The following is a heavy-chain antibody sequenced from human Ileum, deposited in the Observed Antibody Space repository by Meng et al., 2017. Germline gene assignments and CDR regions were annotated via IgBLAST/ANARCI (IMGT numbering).Heavy chain of an antibody. Sequence: HVPLPPWGDGLLKPSETLSLTCAVYGGSLNGYYWSWNRQPPGRGLEWIWDINPSGSTNYNPSLKSRVTISVDTSKNQFSLKLSSVTAADTAVYYCARGGSRWLQSWGQGTLVTVSS. D-gene: IGHD5-24*01. V-gene: IGHV4-34*01. CDR2: INPSGST. J-gene: IGHJ5*02. CDR1: GGSLNGYY. CDR3: ARGGSRWLQS.